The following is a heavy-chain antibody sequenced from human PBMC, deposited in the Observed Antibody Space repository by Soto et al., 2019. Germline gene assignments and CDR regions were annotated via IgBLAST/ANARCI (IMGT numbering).Heavy chain of an antibody. J-gene: IGHJ6*02. CDR3: ARGGYCSSTSCFEHYYYGMDV. Sequence: ASVKVSCKASGYTFTSYGISWVRQAPGQGLEWMGWISAYNGNTNYAQKLQGRVTMTTDTSTSTAYMELRSLRSDDTAVYYCARGGYCSSTSCFEHYYYGMDVWGQGTTVTLSS. D-gene: IGHD2-2*01. CDR2: ISAYNGNT. CDR1: GYTFTSYG. V-gene: IGHV1-18*01.